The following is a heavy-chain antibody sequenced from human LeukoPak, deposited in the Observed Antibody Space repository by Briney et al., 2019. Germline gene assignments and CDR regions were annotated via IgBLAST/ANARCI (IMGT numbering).Heavy chain of an antibody. CDR1: GGTFSSYT. Sequence: SVKVSCKASGGTFSSYTFGWVRQAPGQGLEWMGRIIPIFGTANYAQKFQGRVAITTDESTSTVYMELNSLRSEDTAVYYCARGRVGATQAAGYWGQGTLVTVSS. V-gene: IGHV1-69*05. J-gene: IGHJ4*02. D-gene: IGHD1-26*01. CDR2: IIPIFGTA. CDR3: ARGRVGATQAAGY.